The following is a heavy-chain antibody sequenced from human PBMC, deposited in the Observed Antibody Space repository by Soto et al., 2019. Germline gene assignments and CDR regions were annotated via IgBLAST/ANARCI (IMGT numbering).Heavy chain of an antibody. Sequence: PVKVSCKASGGTFSSYAISRVRQAPGQGPEWMGGIIPIFGTANYAQKFQGRVTITADESTSTAYMELSSLRSEDTAVYYCASPDCSGGSCAPYYYYYYGMDVWGQGTTVTVS. CDR2: IIPIFGTA. V-gene: IGHV1-69*13. CDR1: GGTFSSYA. D-gene: IGHD2-15*01. J-gene: IGHJ6*02. CDR3: ASPDCSGGSCAPYYYYYYGMDV.